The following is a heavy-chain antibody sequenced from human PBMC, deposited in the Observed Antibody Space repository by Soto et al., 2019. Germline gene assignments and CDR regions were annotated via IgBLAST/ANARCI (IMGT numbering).Heavy chain of an antibody. V-gene: IGHV4-59*01. CDR2: ISRSGNS. J-gene: IGHJ4*02. CDR1: GGYISSYY. Sequence: SETLSLTCTVSGGYISSYYWSWIRQSPGRGLQWIGQISRSGNSNFNPSLQSRVTMSIDTPKNQFSLRLRSATAADTAVYYCARGHRQCSGVACLLFEYRGQRIPVTVSS. CDR3: ARGHRQCSGVACLLFEY. D-gene: IGHD2-15*01.